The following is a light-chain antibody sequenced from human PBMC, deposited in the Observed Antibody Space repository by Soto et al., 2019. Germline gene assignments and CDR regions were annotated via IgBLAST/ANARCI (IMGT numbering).Light chain of an antibody. V-gene: IGKV3-11*01. CDR2: DAS. CDR1: QSVSTY. Sequence: EIVLTQSPATLSLSPGERATLSCRASQSVSTYLAWYQQKPGQAPRLLIHDASNRATGIPARFSGSGSGTDFTLTISSLEPEDFAVYYCQQRRNWLTFGGGTKVEIK. J-gene: IGKJ4*01. CDR3: QQRRNWLT.